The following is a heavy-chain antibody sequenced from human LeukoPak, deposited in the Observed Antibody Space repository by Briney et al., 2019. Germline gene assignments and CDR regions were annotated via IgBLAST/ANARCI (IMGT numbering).Heavy chain of an antibody. Sequence: ASVKVSCKASGYTFTGYYMHWVRQAPGQGLEWMGWINPNSGGTNYAQKFQGRVTMTRDTSISTAYMELSGLRSDDTAVYYCARVSLYCSSTSCYWSRYNWFDPWGQGTLVTVSS. D-gene: IGHD2-2*01. CDR3: ARVSLYCSSTSCYWSRYNWFDP. V-gene: IGHV1-2*02. CDR1: GYTFTGYY. CDR2: INPNSGGT. J-gene: IGHJ5*02.